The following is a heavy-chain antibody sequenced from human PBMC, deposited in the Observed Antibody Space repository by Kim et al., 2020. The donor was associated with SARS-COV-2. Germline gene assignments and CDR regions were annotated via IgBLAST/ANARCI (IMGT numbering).Heavy chain of an antibody. CDR3: ARGVSSKNACDV. Sequence: SQTLSLTCVISGDSVSTSSASWNWIRQSPSRGLEWLGRTYYRSKWYNDYAVSVKSRITVNPDTSKNQFSLQLNSVTPEDTGVYFCARGVSSKNACDVWGHGTMVTVSS. D-gene: IGHD2-2*01. CDR2: TYYRSKWYN. CDR1: GDSVSTSSAS. J-gene: IGHJ3*01. V-gene: IGHV6-1*01.